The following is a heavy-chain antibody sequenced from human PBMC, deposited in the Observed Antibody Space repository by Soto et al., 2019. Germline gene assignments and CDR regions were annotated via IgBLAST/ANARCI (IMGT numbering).Heavy chain of an antibody. CDR2: ISAYNGNT. V-gene: IGHV1-18*01. Sequence: ASVKVSCKASGYTFTSYGISWVRQAPGQGLEWMGWISAYNGNTNYAQKLQGRVTMTTDTSTSTAYMELRSLRSDDTAVYYCARPHSTVYDFWPDGMDVWGQGTTVTVSS. CDR1: GYTFTSYG. J-gene: IGHJ6*02. D-gene: IGHD3-3*01. CDR3: ARPHSTVYDFWPDGMDV.